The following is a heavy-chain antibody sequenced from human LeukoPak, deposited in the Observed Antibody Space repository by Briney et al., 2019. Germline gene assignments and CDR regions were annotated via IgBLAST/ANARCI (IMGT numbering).Heavy chain of an antibody. CDR3: AKVQTTVTTTLIDY. Sequence: GGSLRLSCAASGFTFSSYAMSWVRQAPGKGLEWVSAISGSGGSTYYADSVKGRFTISRDNSKNTLYLQMNSLRVEDTAVYYCAKVQTTVTTTLIDYWGQGTLVAVSS. CDR2: ISGSGGST. D-gene: IGHD4-17*01. J-gene: IGHJ4*02. CDR1: GFTFSSYA. V-gene: IGHV3-23*01.